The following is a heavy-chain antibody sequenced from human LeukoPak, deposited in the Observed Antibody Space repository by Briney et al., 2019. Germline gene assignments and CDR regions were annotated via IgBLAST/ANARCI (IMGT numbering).Heavy chain of an antibody. CDR3: ARSHGGSSGWYDYYYYMDV. Sequence: SETLSLTCAVSGYSISSGYYWGWIRQPPGKGLEWIGSIYHSGSTYYNPSLKSRVTISVDTSKNQFSLKLSPVTAADTAGYYCARSHGGSSGWYDYYYYMDVWGKGTTVTVSS. CDR2: IYHSGST. D-gene: IGHD6-19*01. V-gene: IGHV4-38-2*01. CDR1: GYSISSGYY. J-gene: IGHJ6*03.